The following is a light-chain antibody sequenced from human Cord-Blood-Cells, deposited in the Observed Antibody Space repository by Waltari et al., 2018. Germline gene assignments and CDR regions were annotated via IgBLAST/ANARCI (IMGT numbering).Light chain of an antibody. CDR3: QQYGSSPPNT. CDR2: GAS. V-gene: IGKV3-20*01. CDR1: QSVSSSY. J-gene: IGKJ2*01. Sequence: EIVLTQSPGTLSLSPGERATLSCRASQSVSSSYLALYQQKPGQAPRLLIYGASSRATGIPDRFSGSGSGTDFTLTISRLEPEDFAVYYCQQYGSSPPNTFGQGTKLEIK.